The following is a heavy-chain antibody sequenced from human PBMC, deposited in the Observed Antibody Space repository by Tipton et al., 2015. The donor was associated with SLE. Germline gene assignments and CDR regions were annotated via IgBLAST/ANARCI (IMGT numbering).Heavy chain of an antibody. J-gene: IGHJ4*02. CDR2: IDDRGRT. CDR1: GFTFSSYA. V-gene: IGHV4-59*12. Sequence: LRLSCAASGFTFSSYAMSWVRQSPGKGLEWIGSIDDRGRTTYSPSLRSRVTISSTTATNQFSLSLASVTAADTAVYFCVRLRSKVLIDYWGQGTLVTVSS. D-gene: IGHD2-8*01. CDR3: VRLRSKVLIDY.